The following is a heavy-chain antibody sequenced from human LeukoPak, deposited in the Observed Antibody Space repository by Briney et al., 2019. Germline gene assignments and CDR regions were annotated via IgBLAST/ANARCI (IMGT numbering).Heavy chain of an antibody. J-gene: IGHJ4*01. Sequence: ASVKVSCKASGYTFTSYGISWVRQAPGQGLEWMGWVSAYNGNTNYAQKLQGRVTMTTDTSTSTAYMELRSLRSDDTAVYYCARDPRRIGYGSGSYDYWGHGTLVTVSS. CDR2: VSAYNGNT. CDR1: GYTFTSYG. CDR3: ARDPRRIGYGSGSYDY. V-gene: IGHV1-18*01. D-gene: IGHD3-10*01.